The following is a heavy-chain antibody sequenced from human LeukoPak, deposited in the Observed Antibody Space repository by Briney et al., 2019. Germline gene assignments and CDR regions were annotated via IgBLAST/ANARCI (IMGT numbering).Heavy chain of an antibody. CDR1: GDSISSGNW. D-gene: IGHD5-12*01. J-gene: IGHJ4*02. Sequence: SGTLSLTCAVSGDSISSGNWWSWVRQPPGKGLEWIGEIHHSGSTNYNPSPKSRVTISVDKPNNQLSLKMTSVTAADTAVYYCARGLVDTGRSRFDYWGQGTLVSDSS. CDR2: IHHSGST. V-gene: IGHV4-4*02. CDR3: ARGLVDTGRSRFDY.